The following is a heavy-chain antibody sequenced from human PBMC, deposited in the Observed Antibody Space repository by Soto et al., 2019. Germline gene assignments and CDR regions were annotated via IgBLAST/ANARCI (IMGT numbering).Heavy chain of an antibody. CDR2: IYTDDST. Sequence: EVQLVESGGGLIQAGGSLRLSCAASGFAVSANYISCVRQAPVKGLEWVSIIYTDDSTYYPDSVKGRFTFSRDKSKNSLYLQMDSLRADDTAVYYCARGSTPLPDNWFDPWGQGTLVTVSS. CDR1: GFAVSANY. CDR3: ARGSTPLPDNWFDP. J-gene: IGHJ5*02. V-gene: IGHV3-53*01. D-gene: IGHD6-6*01.